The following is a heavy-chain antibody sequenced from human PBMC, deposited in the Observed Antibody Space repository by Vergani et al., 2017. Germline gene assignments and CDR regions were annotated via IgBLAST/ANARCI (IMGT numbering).Heavy chain of an antibody. CDR2: IVVGSGNT. CDR3: ARRIGGYCSSTSCHNWFDP. J-gene: IGHJ5*02. D-gene: IGHD2-2*01. CDR1: GFTFTSSA. V-gene: IGHV1-58*02. Sequence: QMQLVQSGPEVKKPGTSVKVSCKASGFTFTSSAMQWVRQARGQRLEWIGWIVVGSGNTNYAQKFQERVTITRDMSTSTAYMELSSLRSEDTAVYYCARRIGGYCSSTSCHNWFDPWGQGTLVTVSS.